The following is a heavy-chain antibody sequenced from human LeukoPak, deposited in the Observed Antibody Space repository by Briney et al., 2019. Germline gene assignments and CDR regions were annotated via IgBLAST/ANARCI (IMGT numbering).Heavy chain of an antibody. CDR2: IIPIFGTA. D-gene: IGHD3-10*01. V-gene: IGHV1-69*01. Sequence: SVKVSCKASGGTFSSYAISWVRQAPGQGLEWMGGIIPIFGTANYAQKFQGRVTITADESTSTAYMELRSLRSDDTAVYYCARDGGSYYYGSGSYRALDYWGQGTLVTVSS. CDR1: GGTFSSYA. J-gene: IGHJ4*02. CDR3: ARDGGSYYYGSGSYRALDY.